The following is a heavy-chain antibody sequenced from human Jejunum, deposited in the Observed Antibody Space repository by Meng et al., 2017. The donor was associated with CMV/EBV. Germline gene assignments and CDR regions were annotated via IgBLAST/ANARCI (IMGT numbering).Heavy chain of an antibody. CDR3: ARSGGVSPRRTYFDY. V-gene: IGHV4-59*02. CDR2: VYYSGNT. D-gene: IGHD3-16*01. Sequence: SGGSVSTYYWRWIRQPPGEGVEWIGYVYYSGNTQYSPSLKSRVIVSLDTSKNQFSLKLSSVTAADTAMYYCARSGGVSPRRTYFDYWGQGTLVTVSS. CDR1: GGSVSTYY. J-gene: IGHJ4*02.